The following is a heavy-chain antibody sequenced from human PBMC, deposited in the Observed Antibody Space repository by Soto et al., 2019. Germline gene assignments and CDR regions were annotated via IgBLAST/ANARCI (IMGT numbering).Heavy chain of an antibody. CDR1: GFTFSSYS. D-gene: IGHD6-19*01. CDR2: ISSSSSYI. V-gene: IGHV3-21*01. J-gene: IGHJ5*02. Sequence: EVQLVESGGGLVKPGGSLRLSCAASGFTFSSYSMNWVRQAPGKGLEWVSSISSSSSYIYYADSVKGRFTNSRDNAKNSLYLQMNSLRAEDTAVYYCARDAVIAVAGGWFDPWGQGTLVTVSS. CDR3: ARDAVIAVAGGWFDP.